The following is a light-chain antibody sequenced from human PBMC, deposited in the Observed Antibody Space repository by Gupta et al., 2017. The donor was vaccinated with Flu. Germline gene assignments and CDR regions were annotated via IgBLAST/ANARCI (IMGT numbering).Light chain of an antibody. J-gene: IGKJ4*01. CDR3: QQYNSWPPLT. Sequence: ATLSVSPGERATLSCRASQSVGSDLAWYQQKPGQAPRLLIYGASTRATGIPARFSGSGSVTEFTLTISRLQSEDFAVYYCQQYNSWPPLTCGGGTKVEIK. V-gene: IGKV3-15*01. CDR2: GAS. CDR1: QSVGSD.